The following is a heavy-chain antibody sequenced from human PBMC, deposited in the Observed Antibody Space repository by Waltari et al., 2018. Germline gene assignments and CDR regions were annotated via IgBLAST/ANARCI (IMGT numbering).Heavy chain of an antibody. Sequence: EVQLVQSGAEVKKPGAAARIYCRASGYTFTDYYIHLIQQAPGKGLTWMGRVDPELGDTLFVPHFQGRLTLTADTSRDTAYMELTSLHYDDTAVYYCARGPLGAAHWFDSWGQGTLVTVSS. V-gene: IGHV1-69-2*01. D-gene: IGHD1-26*01. CDR3: ARGPLGAAHWFDS. J-gene: IGHJ5*01. CDR1: GYTFTDYY. CDR2: VDPELGDT.